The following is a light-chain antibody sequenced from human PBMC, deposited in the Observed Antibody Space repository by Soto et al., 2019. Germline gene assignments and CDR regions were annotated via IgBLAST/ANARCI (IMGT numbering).Light chain of an antibody. V-gene: IGLV4-69*01. CDR2: LNSDGSH. Sequence: QYVLTQSPSASASLGASVKLTCTLSSGHSNYAIAWHQQQPEKGPRFLMKLNSDGSHSKGDGIPDRFSGSSSGAERYLTISTLQSEDEADYYCQTWVTGIHIFGGGTKVTVL. CDR1: SGHSNYA. CDR3: QTWVTGIHI. J-gene: IGLJ2*01.